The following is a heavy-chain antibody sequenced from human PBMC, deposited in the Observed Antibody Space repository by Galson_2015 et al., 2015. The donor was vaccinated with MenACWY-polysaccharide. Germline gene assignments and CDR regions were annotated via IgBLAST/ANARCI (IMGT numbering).Heavy chain of an antibody. CDR2: IDFRGRT. Sequence: LSLTCAVYGESFSHYYWNWIRQAPGKGLEWIGEIDFRGRTRYNPSLKSRVTISVDTSKNQFSLHVRSVTAADTAVYFCARPGYCSSTICTGHMDVWGQGTTVTVSS. J-gene: IGHJ6*02. CDR3: ARPGYCSSTICTGHMDV. V-gene: IGHV4-34*01. D-gene: IGHD2-2*01. CDR1: GESFSHYY.